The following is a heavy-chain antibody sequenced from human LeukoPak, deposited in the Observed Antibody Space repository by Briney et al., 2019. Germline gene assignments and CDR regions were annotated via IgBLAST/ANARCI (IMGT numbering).Heavy chain of an antibody. J-gene: IGHJ5*02. V-gene: IGHV1-46*01. D-gene: IGHD4-17*01. CDR3: ARGPPTTVTNRYFGLFDP. CDR2: INPSGGPA. Sequence: ASVKVSCKASGYTFTRYYIHWVRQAPGQGLEWMGIINPSGGPANYAQKNQGRVTMTRDTSTSTVYMELNSLKSEDTAVYYCARGPPTTVTNRYFGLFDPWGQGTSVTVSS. CDR1: GYTFTRYY.